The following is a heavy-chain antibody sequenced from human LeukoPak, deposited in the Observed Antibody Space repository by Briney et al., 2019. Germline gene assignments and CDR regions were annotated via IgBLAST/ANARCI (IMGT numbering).Heavy chain of an antibody. CDR3: ARDVPYCTDGLCYVRDSYYYMDV. CDR1: GYTLTELS. CDR2: FDPEDGET. V-gene: IGHV1-24*01. J-gene: IGHJ6*03. Sequence: ASVKVSCKVSGYTLTELSMHWVRQAPGKGLEWMGGFDPEDGETIYAQKFQGRVTMTEDTSTDTAYMELSSLRSEDTAVYYCARDVPYCTDGLCYVRDSYYYMDVWGKGTTVTVSS. D-gene: IGHD2-8*01.